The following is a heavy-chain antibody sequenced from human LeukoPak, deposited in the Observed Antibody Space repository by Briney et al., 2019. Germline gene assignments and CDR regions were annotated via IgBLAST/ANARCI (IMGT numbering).Heavy chain of an antibody. CDR2: IKSKTDGGTT. Sequence: PGGSLTLSCAASGFSFSNAWMSWVRQPPGKGLEWVGRIKSKTDGGTTDYAAPVKGRFTISRDDSKNTLYLQMNSLKTEDTAVYYCTGFGGSGSYYIKDYWGQGTLVTVSS. CDR1: GFSFSNAW. CDR3: TGFGGSGSYYIKDY. D-gene: IGHD3-10*01. V-gene: IGHV3-15*01. J-gene: IGHJ4*02.